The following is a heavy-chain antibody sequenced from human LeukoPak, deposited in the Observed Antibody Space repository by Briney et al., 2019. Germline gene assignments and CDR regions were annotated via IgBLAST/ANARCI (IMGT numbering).Heavy chain of an antibody. D-gene: IGHD3-22*01. V-gene: IGHV3-21*01. CDR1: GFTFSSYS. J-gene: IGHJ4*02. Sequence: GGSLRLSCAASGFTFSSYSMNWVRQAPGKGLEWASSISSSSSYIYYADSVKGRFTISRDNAKNSLYLQMNSLRAEDTAVYYCARLGVGYDSSGYYPTYDYWGQGTLVTVSS. CDR2: ISSSSSYI. CDR3: ARLGVGYDSSGYYPTYDY.